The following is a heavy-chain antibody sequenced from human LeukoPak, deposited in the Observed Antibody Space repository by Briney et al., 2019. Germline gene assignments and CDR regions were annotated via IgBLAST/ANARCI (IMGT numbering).Heavy chain of an antibody. Sequence: GASVKVSCKASGYTFTGYYMHWVRQAPGQGLEWMGWINPNSGGTNYAQKFQGRVTMTRDTSISTAYMELSRLRSDDTAVYYCARGGTRDKIFDATIDYWGQGTLVTVSS. CDR1: GYTFTGYY. J-gene: IGHJ4*02. D-gene: IGHD1-1*01. CDR3: ARGGTRDKIFDATIDY. V-gene: IGHV1-2*02. CDR2: INPNSGGT.